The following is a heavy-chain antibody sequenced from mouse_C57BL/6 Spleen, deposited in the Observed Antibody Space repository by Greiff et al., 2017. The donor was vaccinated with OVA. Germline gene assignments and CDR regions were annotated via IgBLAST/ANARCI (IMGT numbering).Heavy chain of an antibody. J-gene: IGHJ2*01. Sequence: DVKLQESGPELVKPGASVKMSCKASGYTFTDYNMHWVKQSHGKSLEWIGYINPNNGGTSYNQKFKGKATLTVNKSSSTAYMELRSLTSEDSAVYYCARSVYYGNYADYWGQGTTPTVSS. CDR1: GYTFTDYN. CDR2: INPNNGGT. D-gene: IGHD2-1*01. CDR3: ARSVYYGNYADY. V-gene: IGHV1-22*01.